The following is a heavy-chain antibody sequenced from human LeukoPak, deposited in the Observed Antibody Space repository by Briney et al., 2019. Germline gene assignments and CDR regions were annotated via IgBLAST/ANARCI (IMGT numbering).Heavy chain of an antibody. Sequence: GGSLRLSCVVSGISLSNVWMSWVRQAPGKGLEWAGRIKSKTEGGTTDYAAPVKGRFTISRDDSKNTLYLQMSSLKAEDTGLYYCTTMRGYYGMDVWGQGTTFTVSS. V-gene: IGHV3-15*01. CDR1: GISLSNVW. CDR3: TTMRGYYGMDV. J-gene: IGHJ6*02. CDR2: IKSKTEGGTT.